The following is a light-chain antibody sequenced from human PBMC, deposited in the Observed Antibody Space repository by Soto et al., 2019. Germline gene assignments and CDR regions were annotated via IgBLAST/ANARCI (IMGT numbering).Light chain of an antibody. J-gene: IGKJ1*01. CDR3: QQSSEATWT. V-gene: IGKV1-39*01. Sequence: TQSPSSLSASVGDRVTITCRASQSISSYLNWYQQKPGKAPKLLIYAASSLQSGVPSRFSGSGSGTDFTLTISSLQPEDFATYYCQQSSEATWTFGQGTKVEIK. CDR1: QSISSY. CDR2: AAS.